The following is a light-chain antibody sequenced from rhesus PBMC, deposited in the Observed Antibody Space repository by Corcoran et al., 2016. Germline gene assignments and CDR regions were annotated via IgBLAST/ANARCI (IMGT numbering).Light chain of an antibody. Sequence: DIQMTQSPSSLSASVGDRVTITCRASQTISSYLAWYQQKPGKVPKLLIYASSSLESGVPSRFSGNGSGTEFTLTISSLQPEDFATYSCPQLNNHPPRFGQGTKVEIK. CDR2: ASS. V-gene: IGKV1-44*01. J-gene: IGKJ1*01. CDR3: PQLNNHPPR. CDR1: QTISSY.